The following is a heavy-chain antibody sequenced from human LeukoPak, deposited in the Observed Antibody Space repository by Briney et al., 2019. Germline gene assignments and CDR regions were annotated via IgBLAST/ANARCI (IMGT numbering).Heavy chain of an antibody. CDR3: ARAPRVDYYYMDV. J-gene: IGHJ6*03. CDR1: GFTFSMYW. CDR2: IKQDGSEK. V-gene: IGHV3-7*01. D-gene: IGHD2-15*01. Sequence: GGSLRLSCAASGFTFSMYWMNWVRQAPGKGLEWVANIKQDGSEKYYVDSVKGRFTISRDNAKNSLYLQMHSLRAEDTAVYYCARAPRVDYYYMDVWGKGTTVTVSS.